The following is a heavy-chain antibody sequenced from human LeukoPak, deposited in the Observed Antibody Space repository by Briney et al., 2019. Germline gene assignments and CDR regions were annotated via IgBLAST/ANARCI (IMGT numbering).Heavy chain of an antibody. D-gene: IGHD3-3*01. V-gene: IGHV3-7*01. CDR2: IKQDGSEK. J-gene: IGHJ4*02. CDR1: GFTFDDYA. Sequence: GGSLRLSCAASGFTFDDYAMHWVRQAPGKGLEWVANIKQDGSEKYYVDSVKGRFTISRDNAKNSLYLQMNSLRAEDTAVYYCARDEREYYDFWSGYLYYFDYWGQGTLVTVSS. CDR3: ARDEREYYDFWSGYLYYFDY.